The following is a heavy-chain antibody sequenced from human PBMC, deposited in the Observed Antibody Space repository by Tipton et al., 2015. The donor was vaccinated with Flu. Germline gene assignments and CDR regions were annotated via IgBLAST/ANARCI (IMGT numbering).Heavy chain of an antibody. V-gene: IGHV3-21*01. Sequence: SLRLSCAASGFTFSSYSMNWVRQAPGKGLAWVSSISSSSSYIYYADSVKGRFTISRDDAKNSLYLQMNSLRAEDTAVYYCARGLLWDVAGDDAFDIWGQGTMVTVSS. CDR3: ARGLLWDVAGDDAFDI. D-gene: IGHD1-26*01. CDR2: ISSSSSYI. CDR1: GFTFSSYS. J-gene: IGHJ3*02.